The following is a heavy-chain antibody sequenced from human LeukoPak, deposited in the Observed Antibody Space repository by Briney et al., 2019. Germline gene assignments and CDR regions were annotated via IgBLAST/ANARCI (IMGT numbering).Heavy chain of an antibody. Sequence: GGSLRLSCAASGFTFSNYAMTWVRQAPGKGLEWASAISGSGGSTYYADSVKGRFTISRDNSKNTLYLQMNSLRAEDTAVYYCAKVGPRTTVVTPVSYFDYWGQGTLVTVSS. CDR1: GFTFSNYA. D-gene: IGHD4-23*01. J-gene: IGHJ4*02. CDR2: ISGSGGST. CDR3: AKVGPRTTVVTPVSYFDY. V-gene: IGHV3-23*01.